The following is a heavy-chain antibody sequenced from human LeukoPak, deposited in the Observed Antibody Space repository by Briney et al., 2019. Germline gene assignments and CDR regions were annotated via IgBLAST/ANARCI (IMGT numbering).Heavy chain of an antibody. CDR3: AKESGFTKWEPVGYFDY. Sequence: GGSLRLSCAASGFTFSSYAMSWVRQAPGKGLEWVSAISGSGGSTYYADSVKGRFTISRDNSKNTLYLQMNSLRAEDTAVYYCAKESGFTKWEPVGYFDYWGQGTLVTVSS. D-gene: IGHD1-26*01. CDR2: ISGSGGST. CDR1: GFTFSSYA. V-gene: IGHV3-23*01. J-gene: IGHJ4*02.